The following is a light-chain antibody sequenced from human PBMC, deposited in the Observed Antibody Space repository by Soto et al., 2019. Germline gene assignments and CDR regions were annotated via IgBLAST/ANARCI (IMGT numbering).Light chain of an antibody. J-gene: IGKJ5*01. CDR3: QQYDDWPPIT. Sequence: EIVLTQSPGILSASPGESVTLSCRASQSVTRNLAWHQQIPGQPPRLLVYHASVRATGVPARFSGGGSGTEFSLTISNLQSEDFAIYFCQQYDDWPPITFGQGTRLAIK. V-gene: IGKV3-15*01. CDR2: HAS. CDR1: QSVTRN.